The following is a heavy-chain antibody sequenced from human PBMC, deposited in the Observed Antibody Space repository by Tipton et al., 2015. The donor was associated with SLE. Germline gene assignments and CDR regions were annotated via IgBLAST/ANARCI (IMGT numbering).Heavy chain of an antibody. V-gene: IGHV4-59*03. CDR3: AKYFYDATGYQSVDS. CDR2: VFYSGSSDFYRA. D-gene: IGHD3-22*01. Sequence: LRLSCTVSGASISTYYWSWIRQPPGKGLECLGYVFYSGSSDFYRAHYSPSLMSRVIISVDSSKNQFSLRLTSATAADTAVYYCAKYFYDATGYQSVDSWGQGALVTVSS. J-gene: IGHJ4*02. CDR1: GASISTYY.